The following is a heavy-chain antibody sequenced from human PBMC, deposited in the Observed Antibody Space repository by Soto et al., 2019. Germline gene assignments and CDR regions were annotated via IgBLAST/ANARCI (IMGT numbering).Heavy chain of an antibody. CDR2: VSSSVGTT. J-gene: IGHJ4*02. Sequence: EVQLLESGGGLVQPGGSLRLSCEASGFTFSSYAMSWVRQAPGKGLEWVSVVSSSVGTTYYADSVKGRFTISRDNSKNTLYLQMNNLRAEDTAVYYCAKDHLFSGWTSGGDFDYWGQGALVTVSS. CDR3: AKDHLFSGWTSGGDFDY. V-gene: IGHV3-23*01. D-gene: IGHD6-19*01. CDR1: GFTFSSYA.